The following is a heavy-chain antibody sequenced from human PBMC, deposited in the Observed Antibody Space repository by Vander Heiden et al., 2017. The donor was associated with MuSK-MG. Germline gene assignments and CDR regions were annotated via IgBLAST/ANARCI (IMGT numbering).Heavy chain of an antibody. CDR1: GGTFSSYA. D-gene: IGHD3-16*02. J-gene: IGHJ3*02. V-gene: IGHV1-69*01. CDR3: AKLMITFGGVIVHTLDDAFDI. CDR2: IIPIFGTA. Sequence: QVQLVQSGAEVKKPGSSVKVSCKASGGTFSSYAISWVRQAPGQGLEWMGGIIPIFGTANYAQKFQGRVTITADESTSTAYMELSSLRSEDTAVYYCAKLMITFGGVIVHTLDDAFDIWGQGTMVTVSS.